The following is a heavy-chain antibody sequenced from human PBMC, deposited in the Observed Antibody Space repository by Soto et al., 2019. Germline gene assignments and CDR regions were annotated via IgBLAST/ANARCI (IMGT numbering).Heavy chain of an antibody. Sequence: PGGSLRLSCAASGFTFSSYWMHWVRQAPGKGLVWVSRINSDGNSTNYADSVKGRFTVSRDNAKNTLYLQMNSLRPEDTAAYYCARDRSPSPPSGWFDPWGQGTLVTVSS. CDR3: ARDRSPSPPSGWFDP. CDR1: GFTFSSYW. CDR2: INSDGNST. V-gene: IGHV3-74*01. J-gene: IGHJ5*02. D-gene: IGHD3-10*01.